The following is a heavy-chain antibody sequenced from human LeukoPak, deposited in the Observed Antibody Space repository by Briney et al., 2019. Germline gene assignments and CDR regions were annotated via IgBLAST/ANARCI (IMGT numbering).Heavy chain of an antibody. D-gene: IGHD1-26*01. V-gene: IGHV3-73*01. CDR3: TSGSSVRGFDY. J-gene: IGHJ4*02. CDR2: IRSKANSYAT. CDR1: GFTFSGST. Sequence: STASGFTFSGSTMHWVRQASGKGLEWVGRIRSKANSYATAYAASVKGRFTISRDDSKNTAYLQMNSLKTEDTAVYYCTSGSSVRGFDYWGQGTLVTVSS.